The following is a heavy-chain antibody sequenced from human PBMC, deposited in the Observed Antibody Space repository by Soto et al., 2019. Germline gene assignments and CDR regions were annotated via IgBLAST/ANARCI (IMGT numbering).Heavy chain of an antibody. CDR3: ARTEGLWFGELFSRSKHYFDY. Sequence: SETLSLTCAVYGGSFSGYYWSWIRQPPGKGLEWIGEINHSGSTNYNPSLKSRVTISVDTSKNQFSLKLSSVTAADTAVYYCARTEGLWFGELFSRSKHYFDYWGQGTLVTVSS. J-gene: IGHJ4*02. CDR1: GGSFSGYY. V-gene: IGHV4-34*01. D-gene: IGHD3-10*01. CDR2: INHSGST.